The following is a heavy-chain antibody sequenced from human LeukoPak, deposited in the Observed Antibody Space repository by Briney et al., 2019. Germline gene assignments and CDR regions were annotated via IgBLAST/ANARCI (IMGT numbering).Heavy chain of an antibody. CDR3: ARDSSRKIRYRYGSGSYYPYYYYYMDV. Sequence: GGSLRLSCAASGFTFSRYWMSWVRQAPGKGLECVANIKQDGSEKYYVDSVKGRFTISRDNANNSLYLQMNSLRAEDTALYYCARDSSRKIRYRYGSGSYYPYYYYYMDVWGKGTTVTVSS. CDR2: IKQDGSEK. V-gene: IGHV3-7*03. CDR1: GFTFSRYW. D-gene: IGHD3-10*01. J-gene: IGHJ6*03.